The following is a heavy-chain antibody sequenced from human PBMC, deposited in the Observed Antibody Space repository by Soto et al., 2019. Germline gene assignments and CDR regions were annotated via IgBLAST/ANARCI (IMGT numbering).Heavy chain of an antibody. J-gene: IGHJ4*02. CDR3: AKRVEYTSSTHYFDS. CDR1: GFTFSSYA. D-gene: IGHD3-10*01. Sequence: PGGSLRLSCAASGFTFSSYAMSWVRQAPGKGLEWVSSVSDTGSSRYYAESVKGRFTTSRDNSKNTLYLQMNGLRAEDTAIYYCAKRVEYTSSTHYFDSWGQGTLVTVSS. CDR2: VSDTGSSR. V-gene: IGHV3-23*01.